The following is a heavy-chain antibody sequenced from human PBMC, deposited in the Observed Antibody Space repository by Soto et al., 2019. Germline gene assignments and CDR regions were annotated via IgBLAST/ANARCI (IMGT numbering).Heavy chain of an antibody. CDR1: GYTFTNYR. CDR3: SRDARAYYDLLTDSLELEY. V-gene: IGHV1-18*01. D-gene: IGHD3-9*01. Sequence: QVQLVQSGAEVKRPGASVRVSCKASGYTFTNYRITWVRQAPGQGLEWMGRISAYSGNANYAQNLQDRLTMTTDTSTSTAYMELRGLRSDDTAIYYCSRDARAYYDLLTDSLELEYWGQGTLVTVSS. CDR2: ISAYSGNA. J-gene: IGHJ4*02.